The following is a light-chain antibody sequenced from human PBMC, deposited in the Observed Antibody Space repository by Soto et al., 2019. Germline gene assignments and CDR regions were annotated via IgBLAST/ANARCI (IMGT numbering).Light chain of an antibody. J-gene: IGLJ3*02. CDR1: SSDVGSY. V-gene: IGLV2-23*01. CDR2: EGN. CDR3: CSFAGSSTYTWV. Sequence: HSALTQPASVSGSPGQSITISCTGTSSDVGSYVSWYQQHPGKAPKLIIYEGNERPSGVSNRFSGSKSANTASLTISGLQAEDEGDYYCCSFAGSSTYTWVFGGGTQLTVL.